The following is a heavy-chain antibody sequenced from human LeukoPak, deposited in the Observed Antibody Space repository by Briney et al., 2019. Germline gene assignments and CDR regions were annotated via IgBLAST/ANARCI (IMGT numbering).Heavy chain of an antibody. CDR1: GGTFSSYA. J-gene: IGHJ4*02. CDR3: ARGLEWFGELSTAFDY. D-gene: IGHD3-10*01. CDR2: TIPIFGTA. V-gene: IGHV1-69*13. Sequence: SVKVSCKASGGTFSSYAISWVRQAPGQGLEWMGWTIPIFGTANYAQKFQGRVTITADESTSTAYMELSSLRSEDTAVYYCARGLEWFGELSTAFDYWGQGTLVTVSS.